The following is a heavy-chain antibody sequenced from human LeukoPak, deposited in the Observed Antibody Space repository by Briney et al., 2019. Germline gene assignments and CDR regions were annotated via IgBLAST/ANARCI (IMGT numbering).Heavy chain of an antibody. CDR3: AREALYNWNDGGFWFDP. Sequence: PSETLSLTCAVYGGSFSGYYWSWIRQPPGKGLGWIGEINHSGSTNYNPSLKSRVTISVDTSKNQFSLKLGSVTAADTAVYYCAREALYNWNDGGFWFDPWGQGTLVTVSS. CDR1: GGSFSGYY. J-gene: IGHJ5*02. V-gene: IGHV4-34*01. D-gene: IGHD1-20*01. CDR2: INHSGST.